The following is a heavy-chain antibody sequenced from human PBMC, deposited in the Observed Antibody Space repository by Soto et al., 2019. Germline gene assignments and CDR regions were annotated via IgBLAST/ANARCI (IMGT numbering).Heavy chain of an antibody. D-gene: IGHD6-6*01. CDR3: AKGQYSSLPYGMDV. V-gene: IGHV3-9*01. Sequence: EVQLVESGGGLVQPGRSLRLSCAASGFTFDDYAMHWVRQAPGKGLEWVSGISWNSGSIGYEDSVKGRFTISRDNAKNALYLQMNSLRAEDTAVYYCAKGQYSSLPYGMDVWGQGTTVTVS. CDR2: ISWNSGSI. J-gene: IGHJ6*02. CDR1: GFTFDDYA.